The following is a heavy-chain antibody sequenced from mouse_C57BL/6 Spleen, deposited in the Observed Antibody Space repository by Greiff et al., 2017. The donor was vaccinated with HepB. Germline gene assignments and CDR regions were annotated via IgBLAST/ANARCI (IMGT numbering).Heavy chain of an antibody. Sequence: EVKLMESGGGLVQPGGSLSLSCAASGFTFTDYYMSWVRQPPGKALEWLGFIRNKANGYTTEYSASVKGRFTISRDNSQSILYLQMNALRAEDSATYYWARFHLNYLDYWGQGTTLTVSS. CDR3: ARFHLNYLDY. V-gene: IGHV7-3*01. CDR1: GFTFTDYY. CDR2: IRNKANGYTT. J-gene: IGHJ2*01.